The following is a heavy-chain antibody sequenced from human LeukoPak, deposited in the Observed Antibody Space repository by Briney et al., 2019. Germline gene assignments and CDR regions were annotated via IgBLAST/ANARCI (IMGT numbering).Heavy chain of an antibody. CDR2: VYYSGLT. CDR3: VRVVYGSGSRLIDC. CDR1: GGSISSGGYY. V-gene: IGHV4-39*07. J-gene: IGHJ4*02. Sequence: SQTLSLTYTVSGGSISSGGYYWGWIRQPPTRGPEWLASVYYSGLTYYNSSLKTRVTISVDTSKNQFSLKLRSVTAADTAVYYCVRVVYGSGSRLIDCWGQGTLVTISS. D-gene: IGHD3-10*01.